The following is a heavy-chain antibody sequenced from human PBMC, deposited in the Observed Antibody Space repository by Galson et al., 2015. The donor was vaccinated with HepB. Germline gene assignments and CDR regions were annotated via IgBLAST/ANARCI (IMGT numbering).Heavy chain of an antibody. CDR3: ARVEEWWEPQEEPGYFDY. J-gene: IGHJ4*02. V-gene: IGHV3-48*03. Sequence: SLRLSCAASGFTFSSYEMNWVRQAPGKGLEWVSYISSSGSTIYYADSVKGRFTISRDNAKNSLYLQMNSLRAEDTAVYYCARVEEWWEPQEEPGYFDYWGQGTLVTVSS. D-gene: IGHD2-15*01. CDR2: ISSSGSTI. CDR1: GFTFSSYE.